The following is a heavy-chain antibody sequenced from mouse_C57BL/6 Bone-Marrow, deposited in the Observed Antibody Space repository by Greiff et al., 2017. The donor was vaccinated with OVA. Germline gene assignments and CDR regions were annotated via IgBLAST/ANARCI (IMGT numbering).Heavy chain of an antibody. CDR1: GFTFNNSY. CDR3: ARLMVKAGGFGG. V-gene: IGHV14-3*01. D-gene: IGHD2-3*01. J-gene: IGHJ1*03. Sequence: EVLLQQSVAELVRPGASVKLSCTASGFTFNNSYMYWVKQTPEQGLEWIGTIDPATGYTNYAPKFQGKATLTADTSSNTAYLQLSSLTSEDSAVYYCARLMVKAGGFGGWGKGTTLTVSS. CDR2: IDPATGYT.